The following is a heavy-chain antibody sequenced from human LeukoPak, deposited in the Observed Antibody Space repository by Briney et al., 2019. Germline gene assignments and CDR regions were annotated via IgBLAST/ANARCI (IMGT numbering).Heavy chain of an antibody. V-gene: IGHV3-21*01. D-gene: IGHD4-17*01. CDR2: ISSSSSYI. Sequence: GGSLRLSCAASGFTFSSYSMNWVRQAPGKGLEWVSSISSSSSYIYYADSVKGRFTISRDNAKNSLYLQMNSLRAEDTAVYYCARDNNGDSPFDYRGQGTLVTVSS. CDR3: ARDNNGDSPFDY. J-gene: IGHJ4*02. CDR1: GFTFSSYS.